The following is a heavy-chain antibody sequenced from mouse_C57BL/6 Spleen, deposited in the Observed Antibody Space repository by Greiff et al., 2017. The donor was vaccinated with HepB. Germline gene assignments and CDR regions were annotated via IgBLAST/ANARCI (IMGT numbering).Heavy chain of an antibody. Sequence: QVQLQQPGAELVRPGSSVKLSCKASGYTFTSYWMHWVKQRPIQGLEWIGNIDPSDSETHYNQKFKDKATLTVDKSSSTAYMQLSSLTSEDSAVYYCARWRSNYEVYYAIDYWGQGTSVTVSS. V-gene: IGHV1-52*01. J-gene: IGHJ4*01. CDR3: ARWRSNYEVYYAIDY. D-gene: IGHD2-5*01. CDR1: GYTFTSYW. CDR2: IDPSDSET.